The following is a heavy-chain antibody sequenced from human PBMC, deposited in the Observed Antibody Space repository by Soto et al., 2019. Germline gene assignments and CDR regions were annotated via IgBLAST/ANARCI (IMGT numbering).Heavy chain of an antibody. Sequence: SETLSLTCTVSGGSISSSSYYWGWIRQPPGKGLEWIGSIYYSGSTYYNPSLKSRVTISVDTSKNQFSLKLSSVTAADTAVYYCARRPTYYDFWSGYFFDYWGQGTLVTVSS. D-gene: IGHD3-3*01. CDR2: IYYSGST. CDR3: ARRPTYYDFWSGYFFDY. V-gene: IGHV4-39*01. J-gene: IGHJ4*02. CDR1: GGSISSSSYY.